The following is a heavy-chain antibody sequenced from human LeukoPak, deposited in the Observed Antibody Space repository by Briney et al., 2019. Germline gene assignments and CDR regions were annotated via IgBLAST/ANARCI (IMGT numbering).Heavy chain of an antibody. D-gene: IGHD5-24*01. CDR1: GGSFSGYY. CDR3: ARGVIRGYNVVGY. CDR2: INHSGST. J-gene: IGHJ4*02. V-gene: IGHV4-34*01. Sequence: SDTLSLTCAVYGGSFSGYYWSWLRQPPGKGLEWIGEINHSGSTNYNPSLKSRVTISVDTSKNQFSLKLRSVTAADTAVYYCARGVIRGYNVVGYWGQGTLVTASS.